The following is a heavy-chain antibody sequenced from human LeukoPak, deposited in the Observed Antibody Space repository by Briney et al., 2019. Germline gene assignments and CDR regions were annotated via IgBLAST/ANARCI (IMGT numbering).Heavy chain of an antibody. Sequence: GGSLRLSCVASGFSFSSYWMAWVRQAPGKGLEWVANIKYDGSHKYYVDSVKGRFTISRDNAKNSVYLQMNSLRVDDTAVYFCASSHDSSGNDGGQGTMVTVSS. V-gene: IGHV3-7*01. J-gene: IGHJ4*02. D-gene: IGHD3-22*01. CDR3: ASSHDSSGND. CDR1: GFSFSSYW. CDR2: IKYDGSHK.